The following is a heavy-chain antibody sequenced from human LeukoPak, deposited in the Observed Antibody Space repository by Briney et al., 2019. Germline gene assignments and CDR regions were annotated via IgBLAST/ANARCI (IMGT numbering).Heavy chain of an antibody. J-gene: IGHJ4*02. CDR2: ISYDGSNK. CDR3: ESEIIFGSFDY. CDR1: GFTFSSYA. V-gene: IGHV3-30*04. Sequence: GGSLTLSCAASGFTFSSYAMHWVRQAPGEGLEWVAVISYDGSNKYYADSVKGRFTISRDNSKNTLYLQMNSLRAEDTAVYYCESEIIFGSFDYWGQGTLVTVSS. D-gene: IGHD3-3*01.